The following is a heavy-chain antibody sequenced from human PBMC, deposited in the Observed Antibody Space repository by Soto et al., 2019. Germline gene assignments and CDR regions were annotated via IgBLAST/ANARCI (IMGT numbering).Heavy chain of an antibody. CDR2: IYWDDDK. CDR1: GFSLSTSGVG. Sequence: QITLKESGPTLVKPTQTLTLTCTFSGFSLSTSGVGVGWIRQPPGKALEWLALIYWDDDKRYSPSLKSRLTITKDTSKNQVVLTMTNMDPVDTATYYCAHTGTRSVQKGIAVAGEYYFDYWGQGTLVTVSS. CDR3: AHTGTRSVQKGIAVAGEYYFDY. J-gene: IGHJ4*02. V-gene: IGHV2-5*02. D-gene: IGHD6-19*01.